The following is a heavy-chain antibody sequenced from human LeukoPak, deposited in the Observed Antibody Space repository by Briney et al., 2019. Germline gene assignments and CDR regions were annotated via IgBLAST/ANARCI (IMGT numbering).Heavy chain of an antibody. CDR1: GYTFTSYG. J-gene: IGHJ3*02. CDR2: ISAYNGNT. CDR3: ASQIFYDSSGYYDRHDAFDI. V-gene: IGHV1-18*01. D-gene: IGHD3-22*01. Sequence: GASVKVSCKASGYTFTSYGISWVRQAPGQGLEWMGWISAYNGNTNYAQKLQGRVTMTTDTSKSTAYMELRSLRSDDTAVYYCASQIFYDSSGYYDRHDAFDIWGQGTMVTVSS.